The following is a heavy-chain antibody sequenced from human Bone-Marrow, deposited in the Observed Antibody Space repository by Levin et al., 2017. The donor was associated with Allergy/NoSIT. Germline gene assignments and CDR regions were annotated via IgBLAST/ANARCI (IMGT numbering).Heavy chain of an antibody. CDR1: GFTFSSYE. V-gene: IGHV3-48*03. CDR2: ISSSGSTI. CDR3: ARGRVAAEGYYYYYYGMDV. J-gene: IGHJ6*02. Sequence: GGSLRLSCAASGFTFSSYEMNWVRQAPGKGLEWVSYISSSGSTIYYADSVKGRFTISRDNAKNSLYLQMNSLRAEDTAVYYCARGRVAAEGYYYYYYGMDVWGQGTTVTVSS. D-gene: IGHD6-13*01.